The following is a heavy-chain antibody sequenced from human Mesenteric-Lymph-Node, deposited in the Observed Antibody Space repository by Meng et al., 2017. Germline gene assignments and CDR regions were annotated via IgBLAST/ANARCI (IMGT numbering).Heavy chain of an antibody. V-gene: IGHV1-2*02. Sequence: ASVKVSCKASGYTFTGYYMHWVRQAPGQGLEWMGWINPNSGGTNYAQKFQGRVTMTRDTSISTAYMELSSLRSEDTAVYYCATLREMATTGDAFDIWGQGTMVTVSS. CDR3: ATLREMATTGDAFDI. J-gene: IGHJ3*02. CDR2: INPNSGGT. D-gene: IGHD5-24*01. CDR1: GYTFTGYY.